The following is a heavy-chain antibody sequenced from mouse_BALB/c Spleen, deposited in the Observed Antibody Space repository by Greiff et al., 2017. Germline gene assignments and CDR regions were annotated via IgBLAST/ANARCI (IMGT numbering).Heavy chain of an antibody. V-gene: IGHV2-6-2*01. CDR2: IWSDGST. CDR3: ARHENYYGYWFAY. CDR1: GFSLTSYG. J-gene: IGHJ3*01. D-gene: IGHD1-2*01. Sequence: VQRVESGPDLVAPSQSLSITCTVSGFSLTSYGVHWVRQPPGKGLEWLVVIWSDGSTTYNSALKSRLSISKDNSKSQVFLKMNSLQTDDTAMYYCARHENYYGYWFAYWGQGTLVTVSA.